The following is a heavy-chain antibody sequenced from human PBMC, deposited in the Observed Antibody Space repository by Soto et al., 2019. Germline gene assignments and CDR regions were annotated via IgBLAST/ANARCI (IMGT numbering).Heavy chain of an antibody. D-gene: IGHD4-17*01. CDR1: GGSISSYY. V-gene: IGHV4-59*01. Sequence: PSETLSLTCTVSGGSISSYYWSWIRQPPGKGLEWIGYIYYSGSTSYNPSLKSRVTISVDTSKNQFSLKLSSVTAADTAVYYCASLVLAGDANYDYYYYYGMDVWGQGTTVTVSS. J-gene: IGHJ6*02. CDR3: ASLVLAGDANYDYYYYYGMDV. CDR2: IYYSGST.